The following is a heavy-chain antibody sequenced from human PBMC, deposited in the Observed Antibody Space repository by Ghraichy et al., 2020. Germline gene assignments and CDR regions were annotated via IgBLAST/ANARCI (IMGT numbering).Heavy chain of an antibody. V-gene: IGHV4-59*01. J-gene: IGHJ4*02. CDR1: GGSMFTYS. CDR3: ARASPYTDVDS. Sequence: SETLSLTCTVSGGSMFTYSWSWIRQPPGKGLEWIGCVYDNGTSKYSPSLNSRVTISIETSKSQFSLNLKSVSPADTAVYYCARASPYTDVDSWGLGTLVIV. CDR2: VYDNGTS. D-gene: IGHD2-2*02.